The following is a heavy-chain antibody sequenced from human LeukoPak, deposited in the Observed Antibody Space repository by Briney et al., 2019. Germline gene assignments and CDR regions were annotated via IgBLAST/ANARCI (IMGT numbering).Heavy chain of an antibody. CDR3: ARVVLYYDFWSAYFHD. J-gene: IGHJ4*02. V-gene: IGHV3-66*01. CDR2: IYSGGST. CDR1: GFPFSSYG. Sequence: GRSLRLSCAASGFPFSSYGMHWVRQAPGKGLEWVSVIYSGGSTYYADSVKGRFTLSRDNSKNTLYLQMNSLRAEDTAVYYCARVVLYYDFWSAYFHDWGQGTLVTVSS. D-gene: IGHD3-3*01.